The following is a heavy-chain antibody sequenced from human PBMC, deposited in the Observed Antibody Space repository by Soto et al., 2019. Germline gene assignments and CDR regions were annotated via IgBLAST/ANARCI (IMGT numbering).Heavy chain of an antibody. CDR1: GFTLSTYA. D-gene: IGHD3-22*01. CDR3: ARGGQDYYDRSGFSPFDF. J-gene: IGHJ4*02. Sequence: QVQLVESGGGVVQPGGSLRLSCAASGFTLSTYAIHWVRQAPGKGLEWLAVVSYDGDTTYYADSVQDRFAISRDNAKNTLFLQMNSLRAEDTAVYYCARGGQDYYDRSGFSPFDFWGQGTLVTVSS. V-gene: IGHV3-30*09. CDR2: VSYDGDTT.